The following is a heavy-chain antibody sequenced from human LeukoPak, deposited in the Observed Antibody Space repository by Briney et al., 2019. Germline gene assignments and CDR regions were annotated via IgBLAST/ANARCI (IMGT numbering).Heavy chain of an antibody. CDR3: ARDKYYESSGHDAFDI. V-gene: IGHV4-59*01. D-gene: IGHD3-22*01. J-gene: IGHJ3*02. CDR1: GGSISGYY. CDR2: LSKSGNT. Sequence: PSETLSLTCTVSGGSISGYYWSWIRLPPGKGLEWIGYLSKSGNTNYSPSLKSRVTIFGDTSKNQFFLKLSSVTAADTAVYYCARDKYYESSGHDAFDIWGQGTMVTVSS.